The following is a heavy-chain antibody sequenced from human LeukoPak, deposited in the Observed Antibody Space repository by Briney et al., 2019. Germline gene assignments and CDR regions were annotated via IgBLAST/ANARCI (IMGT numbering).Heavy chain of an antibody. CDR2: IYPGDSDT. Sequence: GESLKISCKGSGYSFTSYWIGWVRQMPGKGLEWMGIIYPGDSDTRYGPSFQGQVTISADKSISTAYLQWSSLKASDTAMYYCARHAGYYESSGYYYVGSWFDPWGQGTLVTVSS. CDR3: ARHAGYYESSGYYYVGSWFDP. J-gene: IGHJ5*02. V-gene: IGHV5-51*01. D-gene: IGHD3-22*01. CDR1: GYSFTSYW.